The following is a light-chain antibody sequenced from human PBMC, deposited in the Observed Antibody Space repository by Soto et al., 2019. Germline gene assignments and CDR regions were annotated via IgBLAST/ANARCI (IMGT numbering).Light chain of an antibody. CDR1: QGISSY. CDR3: LQLDSYPLT. V-gene: IGKV1-9*01. CDR2: YAS. J-gene: IGKJ4*01. Sequence: DIQLAQSPSFLSASIGDRVTITCRASQGISSYLAWYQQKPGKAPQVLISYASTFQSGVPSRFSGSGSGTDFALTISSLQPEDFATYYCLQLDSYPLTFGGGTKVDIK.